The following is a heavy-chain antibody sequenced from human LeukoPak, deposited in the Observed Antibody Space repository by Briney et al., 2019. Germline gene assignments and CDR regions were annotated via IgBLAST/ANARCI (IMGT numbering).Heavy chain of an antibody. J-gene: IGHJ3*02. CDR1: GGSISSYY. CDR2: IYYSGST. CDR3: ARWYYYGSGYYAFDI. Sequence: PSETLSLTCTVSGGSISSYYWSWIRQPPGKGLEWIGYIYYSGSTNYNPSLKSRVTISVDTSKNQFSLKLSSVTAADTAVYYCARWYYYGSGYYAFDIWGQGTVVTVSS. V-gene: IGHV4-59*01. D-gene: IGHD3-10*01.